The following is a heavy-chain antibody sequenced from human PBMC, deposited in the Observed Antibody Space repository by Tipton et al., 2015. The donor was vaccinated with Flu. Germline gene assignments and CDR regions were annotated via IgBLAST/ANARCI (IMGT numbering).Heavy chain of an antibody. J-gene: IGHJ2*01. CDR2: IYYSGST. CDR3: AREDIVVVPAAILSYFDL. CDR1: GGSISSSSYY. V-gene: IGHV4-39*02. D-gene: IGHD2-2*02. Sequence: TLSLTCTVSGGSISSSSYYWGWIRQPPGKGLEWIGSIYYSGSTYHNPSLKSRVTISVDTSKNQFSLKLSSVTAADTAVYYCAREDIVVVPAAILSYFDLWGRGTLVTVSS.